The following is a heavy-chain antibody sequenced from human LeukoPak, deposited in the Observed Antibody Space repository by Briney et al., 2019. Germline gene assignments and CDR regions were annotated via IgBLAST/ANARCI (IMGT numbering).Heavy chain of an antibody. CDR1: GGSISSGSYY. J-gene: IGHJ5*02. CDR2: IYTSGST. V-gene: IGHV4-61*02. Sequence: SETLSLTCTVSGGSISSGSYYWSWIRQPAGKGLEWIGRIYTSGSTNYNPSLKSRVTISVDTSKNQFSLKLSSVTAADTAVYYCAAERGYCSSTSCYYWFDPWGQGTLVTVSS. D-gene: IGHD2-2*01. CDR3: AAERGYCSSTSCYYWFDP.